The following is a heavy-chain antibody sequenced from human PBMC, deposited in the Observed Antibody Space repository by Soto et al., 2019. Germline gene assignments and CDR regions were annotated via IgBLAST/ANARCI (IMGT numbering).Heavy chain of an antibody. J-gene: IGHJ4*02. Sequence: GESLKISCAASGFTFTRYSMNWVRQAPGKGLEWVSSISSTTNYIYYGDSMRGRFTISRDNAKNSLYLEMNSLRAEDTAVYYCARESEDLTSNFDYWGQGTLVTVSS. CDR2: ISSTTNYI. CDR3: ARESEDLTSNFDY. CDR1: GFTFTRYS. V-gene: IGHV3-21*06.